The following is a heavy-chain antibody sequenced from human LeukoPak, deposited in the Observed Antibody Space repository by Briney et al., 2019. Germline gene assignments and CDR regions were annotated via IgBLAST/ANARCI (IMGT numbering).Heavy chain of an antibody. Sequence: GGSLRLSCPASGFTFGDSAMSWVRQAPGKGLEWVGFIRSKTYGGTTEYAASVKGRFTISRDDSKSIAYLQMNSLKTEDTAVYYCAREVGPVWGNGTTVTVSS. CDR1: GFTFGDSA. V-gene: IGHV3-49*04. CDR3: AREVGPV. J-gene: IGHJ6*04. CDR2: IRSKTYGGTT.